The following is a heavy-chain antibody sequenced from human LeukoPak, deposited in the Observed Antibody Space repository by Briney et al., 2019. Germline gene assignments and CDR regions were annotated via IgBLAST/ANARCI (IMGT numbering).Heavy chain of an antibody. D-gene: IGHD1-14*01. V-gene: IGHV4-59*08. J-gene: IGHJ4*02. CDR1: GGSISSYY. CDR2: IYYTGST. CDR3: ARRTGVDY. Sequence: SESLSLTCTVSGGSISSYYWSWVRQPPGKGLEWIGYIYYTGSTNYNPSLKSRVTISVDTSKNQFSLKLSSVTAADTAVYYCARRTGVDYWGQGTLVTVSS.